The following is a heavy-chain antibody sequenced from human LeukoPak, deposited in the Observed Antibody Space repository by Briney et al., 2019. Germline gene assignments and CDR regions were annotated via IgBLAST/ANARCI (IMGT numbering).Heavy chain of an antibody. V-gene: IGHV1-69*04. Sequence: ASVKVSCKASGYTFTSYGISWVRQAPGQGLEWMGRIIPILGIANYAQKFQGRVTITADKPTSTAYMELSSLRSEDTAVYYCARTGRETYYGDYHFDYWGQGTLVTVSS. D-gene: IGHD4-17*01. CDR2: IIPILGIA. CDR1: GYTFTSYG. J-gene: IGHJ4*02. CDR3: ARTGRETYYGDYHFDY.